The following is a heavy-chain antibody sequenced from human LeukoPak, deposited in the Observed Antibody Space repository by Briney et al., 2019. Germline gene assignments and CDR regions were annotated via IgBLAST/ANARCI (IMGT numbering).Heavy chain of an antibody. Sequence: ASVKVSCKASGYTFANYGINWVRQAPGQGLEWMGWIYPKTGGTSYAQKFQGRVTMTRDTSISTAYMELIGLRSDDTAVYYCAGPWDQVGFDPWGQGTLVSVSS. CDR1: GYTFANYG. J-gene: IGHJ5*02. D-gene: IGHD1-26*01. CDR3: AGPWDQVGFDP. CDR2: IYPKTGGT. V-gene: IGHV1-2*02.